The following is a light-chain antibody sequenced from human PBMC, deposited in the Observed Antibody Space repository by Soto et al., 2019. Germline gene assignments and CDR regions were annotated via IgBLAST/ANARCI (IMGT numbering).Light chain of an antibody. CDR2: GAS. Sequence: EIVMTQSPATLSVSPGERATLSCRASQRVSTNVVWYQQKPGQAPRLLIYGASARATGIPARFSGSGSGTDFTLNINSLQSEDVAVYFCQQYNTWPPYTFGQGTKVEIK. CDR1: QRVSTN. CDR3: QQYNTWPPYT. J-gene: IGKJ2*01. V-gene: IGKV3-15*01.